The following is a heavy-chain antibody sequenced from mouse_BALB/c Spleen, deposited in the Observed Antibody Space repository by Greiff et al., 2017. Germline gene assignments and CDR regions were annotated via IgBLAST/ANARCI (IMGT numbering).Heavy chain of an antibody. Sequence: EVKLMESGPELVKPGASVKMSCKASGYTFTSYVMHWVKQKPGQGLEWIGYINPYNDGTKYNEKFKGKATLTSDKSSSTAYMELSSLTSEDSAVYYCASSKLGLLDYWGQGTTLTVSS. CDR1: GYTFTSYV. V-gene: IGHV1-14*01. CDR3: ASSKLGLLDY. J-gene: IGHJ2*01. CDR2: INPYNDGT. D-gene: IGHD3-1*01.